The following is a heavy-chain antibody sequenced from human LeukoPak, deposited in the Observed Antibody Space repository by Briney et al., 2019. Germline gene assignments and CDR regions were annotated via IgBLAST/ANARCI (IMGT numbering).Heavy chain of an antibody. CDR3: AVFSTGCNDFDY. J-gene: IGHJ4*02. CDR1: GFTFSNYN. V-gene: IGHV3-48*01. CDR2: ISRSGTTI. Sequence: GGSLRLSCAASGFTFSNYNMNWVRQAPGKGLEWVSYISRSGTTIYYADSLKGRFTISRDNAKNSLYLQMNSLRAEDTAVYYCAVFSTGCNDFDYWGQGTLVSVSA. D-gene: IGHD2/OR15-2a*01.